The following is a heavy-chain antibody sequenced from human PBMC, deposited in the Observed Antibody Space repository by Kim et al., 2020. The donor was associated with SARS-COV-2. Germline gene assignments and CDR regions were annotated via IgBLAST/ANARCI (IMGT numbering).Heavy chain of an antibody. Sequence: GGSLRLSCAASGFTFSSYEMNWVRQAPGKGLEWVSYISSSGSTIYYADSVKGRFTISRDNAKNSLYLQMNSLRAEDTAVYYCASLDSGSYYYGMDVWGQGTTVTVSS. V-gene: IGHV3-48*03. D-gene: IGHD1-26*01. CDR1: GFTFSSYE. CDR3: ASLDSGSYYYGMDV. CDR2: ISSSGSTI. J-gene: IGHJ6*02.